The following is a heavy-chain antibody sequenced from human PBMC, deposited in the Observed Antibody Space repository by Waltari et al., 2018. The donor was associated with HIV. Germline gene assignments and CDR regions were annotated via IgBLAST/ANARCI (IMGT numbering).Heavy chain of an antibody. V-gene: IGHV3-7*01. CDR1: GFTFSSYW. CDR2: IKQDETEK. CDR3: ARDLGPTYGDYGDY. Sequence: EVQLVESGGGLVQPGGSLRLSCAASGFTFSSYWMTWVRQAPGKGMEGVTNIKQDETEKYYVDSVKGRFTISRDNAKNSLYLQMNSLRAEDTAVYYCARDLGPTYGDYGDYWGQGTLVTVSS. J-gene: IGHJ4*02. D-gene: IGHD4-17*01.